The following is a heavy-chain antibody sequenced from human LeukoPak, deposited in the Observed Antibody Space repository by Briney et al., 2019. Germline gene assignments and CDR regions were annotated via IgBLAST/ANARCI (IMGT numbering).Heavy chain of an antibody. Sequence: PGGSLRLSCAASGFTFNNYGMHWVRLAPGKGLEWVAFIRYDGSIKYYVDSVKGRFTVSRDHSKSTLYLQMNSLRAEDTAVYYCAKDVNVGGDYFDYWGQGTLVTVSS. D-gene: IGHD3-10*01. J-gene: IGHJ4*02. CDR1: GFTFNNYG. CDR3: AKDVNVGGDYFDY. CDR2: IRYDGSIK. V-gene: IGHV3-30*02.